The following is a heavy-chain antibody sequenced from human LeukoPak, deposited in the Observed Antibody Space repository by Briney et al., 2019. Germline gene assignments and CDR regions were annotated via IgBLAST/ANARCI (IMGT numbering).Heavy chain of an antibody. V-gene: IGHV4-59*08. Sequence: SETLSLTCAVSGGHISTYYWSWIRQSPGKGLEWIGYLHIGSTTYNPSLKSRVAISVDRSRNQFSLRLASVTAADTAVYYCARHDGSLGFFDYWGQGTLVTVSS. D-gene: IGHD5-24*01. J-gene: IGHJ4*02. CDR1: GGHISTYY. CDR2: LHIGST. CDR3: ARHDGSLGFFDY.